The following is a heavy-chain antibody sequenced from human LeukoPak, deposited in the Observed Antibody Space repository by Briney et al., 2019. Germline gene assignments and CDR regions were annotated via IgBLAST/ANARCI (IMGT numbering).Heavy chain of an antibody. Sequence: GGSLRLSCAASGFTFSSYEMNWVRQAPGKGLEWVSYISSSGSTIYYADSVKGRFTISRDNAKNSLYLQMNSLRAEDTALYYCAKRLRDGYNSPIDYWGQGALVTVSS. J-gene: IGHJ4*02. CDR3: AKRLRDGYNSPIDY. D-gene: IGHD5-24*01. CDR1: GFTFSSYE. V-gene: IGHV3-48*03. CDR2: ISSSGSTI.